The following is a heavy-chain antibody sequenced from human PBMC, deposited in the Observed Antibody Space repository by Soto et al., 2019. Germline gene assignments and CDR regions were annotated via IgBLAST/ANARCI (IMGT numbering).Heavy chain of an antibody. V-gene: IGHV1-18*01. CDR1: GYTFISYG. CDR2: ISAYNGNT. CDR3: ARVKGSGWLNWFDP. Sequence: GASVKVSCKASGYTFISYGISWVRQAPGQGLEWMGWISAYNGNTNYAQKLQGRVTMTTDTSTSTAYMELRSLRSDDTAVYYCARVKGSGWLNWFDPWGQGTTVTVSS. D-gene: IGHD6-19*01. J-gene: IGHJ5*01.